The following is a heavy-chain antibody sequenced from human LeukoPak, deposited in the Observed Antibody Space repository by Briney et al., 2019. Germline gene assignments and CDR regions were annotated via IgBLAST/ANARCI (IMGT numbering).Heavy chain of an antibody. CDR3: ARILNGAFDI. D-gene: IGHD2-8*01. V-gene: IGHV4-59*12. CDR2: IYHSGST. J-gene: IGHJ3*02. Sequence: SETLSLTCTVSGGSISSYYWSWIRQPPGKGLEWIGEIYHSGSTNYNPSLKSRVTISVDKSKNQFSLKLSSVTAADTAVYYCARILNGAFDIWGQGTMVTVSS. CDR1: GGSISSYY.